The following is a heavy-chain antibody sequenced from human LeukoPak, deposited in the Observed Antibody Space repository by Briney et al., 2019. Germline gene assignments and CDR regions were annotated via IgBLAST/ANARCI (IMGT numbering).Heavy chain of an antibody. CDR2: IIPIFGTA. CDR1: GGTFSSYA. V-gene: IGHV1-69*01. Sequence: SVKVSCKASGGTFSSYAISWVRQAPGQGLEWIGGIIPIFGTANYAQKFQGRVTITADESTSTAYMELSSLRSEDTAVYYCARAEWRQQLFPFDYWGQGTLVTVSS. J-gene: IGHJ4*02. CDR3: ARAEWRQQLFPFDY. D-gene: IGHD6-6*01.